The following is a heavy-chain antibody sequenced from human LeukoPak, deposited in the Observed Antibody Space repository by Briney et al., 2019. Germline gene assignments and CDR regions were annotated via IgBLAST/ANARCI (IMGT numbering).Heavy chain of an antibody. V-gene: IGHV3-7*01. CDR3: AKYGMTTVTYIDY. CDR1: GFTLSDYW. J-gene: IGHJ4*02. CDR2: IDQDESDE. Sequence: PGGSLRLSCAASGFTLSDYWMSWVRQAPGKGLEWVANIDQDESDENYVDSVKGRFTISRDDAKNLLYLQMSSLRAEDTAVYYCAKYGMTTVTYIDYWGQGTLVTVSS. D-gene: IGHD4-17*01.